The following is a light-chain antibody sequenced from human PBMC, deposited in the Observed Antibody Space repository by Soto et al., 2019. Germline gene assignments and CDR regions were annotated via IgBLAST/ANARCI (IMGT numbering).Light chain of an antibody. Sequence: EIVMTQSPATLSVSPGDRATLSCRASQSVTSNLAWYQQRPGQAPRLLIYGASTRATGIPARFSGSGSGTEFTPTLSSLQSEDFAVYYCQQYHNWPPYTFGQGTKLEIK. V-gene: IGKV3-15*01. CDR1: QSVTSN. CDR2: GAS. J-gene: IGKJ2*01. CDR3: QQYHNWPPYT.